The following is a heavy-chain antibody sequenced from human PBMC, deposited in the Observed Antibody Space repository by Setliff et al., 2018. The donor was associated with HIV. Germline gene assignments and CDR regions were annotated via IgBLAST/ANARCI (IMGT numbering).Heavy chain of an antibody. CDR2: ISATGTTV. J-gene: IGHJ4*02. CDR1: GFMFSDHS. D-gene: IGHD2-2*01. CDR3: ARRAYCSSTTCFDN. Sequence: GGSLRLSCAASGFMFSDHSFHWVRQAPGEGLEWLSYISATGTTVSYADSVRGRFTISRDNAKSSLYLQMTSLRAEDTAVYYRARRAYCSSTTCFDNWGQGTLVTVSS. V-gene: IGHV3-48*01.